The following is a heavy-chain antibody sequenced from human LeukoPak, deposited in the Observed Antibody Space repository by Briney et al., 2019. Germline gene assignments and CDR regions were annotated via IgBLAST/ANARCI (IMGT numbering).Heavy chain of an antibody. CDR3: ARAFDP. J-gene: IGHJ5*02. CDR2: ISGYSDYI. CDR1: GFTFTRYS. Sequence: GGSLRLSCVASGFTFTRYSMNWVRQAPGKGLEWVSSISGYSDYIFYADSVKGRFTISRDNAKNSLYLQMNSLRAEDTAVYYCARAFDPWGQGTLVTVSS. V-gene: IGHV3-21*01.